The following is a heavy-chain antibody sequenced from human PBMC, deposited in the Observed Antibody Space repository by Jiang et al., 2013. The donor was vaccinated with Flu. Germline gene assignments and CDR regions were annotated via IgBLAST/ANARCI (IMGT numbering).Heavy chain of an antibody. CDR2: LVVVVVA. CDR1: GFTFSSYA. Sequence: QLVESGEAWYQPGGSLRLSCAASGFTFSSYAMSWVRQAPGKGWSGSQLLVVVVVAHTTADSVKGRFTISRDNSKNTLYLQMNSLRAEDTAVYYCAKGQEWAQYGDYENWFDPWGQGTLVTVSS. CDR3: AKGQEWAQYGDYENWFDP. D-gene: IGHD4-17*01. J-gene: IGHJ5*02. V-gene: IGHV3-23*04.